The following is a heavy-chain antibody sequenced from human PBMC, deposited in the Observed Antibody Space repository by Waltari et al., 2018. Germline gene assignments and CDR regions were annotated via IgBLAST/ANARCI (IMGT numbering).Heavy chain of an antibody. J-gene: IGHJ4*02. CDR3: ARDRPQLLSLDY. V-gene: IGHV3-30-3*01. Sequence: QVQLVESGGGVVQPGRSLRLSCAASGFTFSSSAMHWVRQAPGKGLEWGSVISDDGSKKYYADSVKGRFTISRDNSKNTLYLQMNSLRAEDTAVYYCARDRPQLLSLDYWGQGTLVTVSS. CDR1: GFTFSSSA. CDR2: ISDDGSKK. D-gene: IGHD1-1*01.